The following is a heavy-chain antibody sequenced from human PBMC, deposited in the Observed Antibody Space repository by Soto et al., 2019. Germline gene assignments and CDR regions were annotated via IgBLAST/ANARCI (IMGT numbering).Heavy chain of an antibody. CDR1: GYTFTEYG. D-gene: IGHD6-13*01. J-gene: IGHJ5*02. Sequence: VKVSCKASGYTFTEYGITWVQQAPGQGLEWRGWISAYNGNTNYAQRLQGRVTMTTDTSTSTAYMELRSLRSDDTAVYYCAXGISVDRSWHQYNWFDPWGQGTLVTVSS. CDR2: ISAYNGNT. CDR3: AXGISVDRSWHQYNWFDP. V-gene: IGHV1-18*04.